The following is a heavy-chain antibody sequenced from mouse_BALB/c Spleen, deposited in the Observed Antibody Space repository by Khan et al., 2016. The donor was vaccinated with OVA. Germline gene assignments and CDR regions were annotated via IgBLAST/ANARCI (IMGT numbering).Heavy chain of an antibody. CDR1: GYSITSDYA. V-gene: IGHV3-2*02. Sequence: VQLKESGPGLVKPSQSLSLTCTVTGYSITSDYAWNWIRQFPGNKLEWMGFISYSGNTNYNPSLKSRISITRDTSKNPFFLQLTSVTTEDTAKYYCARMCGVDFDYWGQGTTLTVSS. CDR2: ISYSGNT. D-gene: IGHD1-1*02. CDR3: ARMCGVDFDY. J-gene: IGHJ2*01.